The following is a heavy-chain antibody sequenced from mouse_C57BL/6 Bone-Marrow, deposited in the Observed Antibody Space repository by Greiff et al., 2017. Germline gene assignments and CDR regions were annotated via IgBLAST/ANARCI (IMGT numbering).Heavy chain of an antibody. CDR1: GYTFTSYD. CDR3: ARKGLLRSFAY. J-gene: IGHJ3*01. CDR2: IYPRDGST. V-gene: IGHV1-85*01. Sequence: VKLVESGPELVKPGASVKLSCKASGYTFTSYDINWVKQRPGQGHGWIGWIYPRDGSTKYNEKFKGKATLTVDTSSSTAYMELHSLTSEDSAVYFCARKGLLRSFAYWGQGTLVTVSA. D-gene: IGHD1-1*01.